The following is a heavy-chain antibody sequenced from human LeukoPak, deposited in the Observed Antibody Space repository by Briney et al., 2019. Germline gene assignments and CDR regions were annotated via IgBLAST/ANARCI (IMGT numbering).Heavy chain of an antibody. J-gene: IGHJ5*02. CDR2: MNPNSGNT. CDR1: GYTFTSYD. CDR3: ARGGYYDILTGYPDQNWFDP. V-gene: IGHV1-8*01. D-gene: IGHD3-9*01. Sequence: ASVKVSCKASGYTFTSYDINWVRQATGQGLEWMGWMNPNSGNTGYAQKFQGRVTMTRNTSISTAYMELSSLRSEDTAVYYCARGGYYDILTGYPDQNWFDPWGQGTLVTVSS.